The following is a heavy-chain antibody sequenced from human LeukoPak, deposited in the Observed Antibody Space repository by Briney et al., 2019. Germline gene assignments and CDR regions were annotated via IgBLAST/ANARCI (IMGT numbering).Heavy chain of an antibody. Sequence: SETLSLTCAVSGGSFSGYYWSWIRQPPGKGLEWIGEINHSGSTNYNPSLKSRVTISVDTSKNQFSLKLSSVTAADTAVYYCARFYVVRYFDYWGQGTLVTVSS. CDR2: INHSGST. V-gene: IGHV4-34*01. CDR3: ARFYVVRYFDY. D-gene: IGHD2-21*01. J-gene: IGHJ4*02. CDR1: GGSFSGYY.